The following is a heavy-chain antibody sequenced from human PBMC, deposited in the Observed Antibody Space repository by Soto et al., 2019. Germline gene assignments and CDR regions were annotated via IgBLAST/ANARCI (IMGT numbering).Heavy chain of an antibody. J-gene: IGHJ3*02. Sequence: SESLSLTCTVSGGSISSSSYYWGWIRQPPGKGLEWIGNIYYSGSTSYNPSLQSRVTISVDTSKSQFSLKLSSVTAADTAVYYCARLNRYGSDDFDIWGKGTRVT. CDR2: IYYSGST. D-gene: IGHD5-18*01. CDR1: GGSISSSSYY. CDR3: ARLNRYGSDDFDI. V-gene: IGHV4-39*01.